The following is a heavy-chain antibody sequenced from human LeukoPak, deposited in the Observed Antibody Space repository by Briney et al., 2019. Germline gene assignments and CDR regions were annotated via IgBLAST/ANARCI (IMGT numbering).Heavy chain of an antibody. CDR1: GFTFSTYA. CDR3: AKEFYFATAV. CDR2: ISGSGGST. Sequence: GGSLRISCAASGFTFSTYAMSWVRQSPGKGLEWVSTISGSGGSTYYADSVKGRFTISRDNSKNALYLQMNSLRAEDTAVYYCAKEFYFATAVWGQGTTVTV. V-gene: IGHV3-23*01. D-gene: IGHD2-15*01. J-gene: IGHJ6*02.